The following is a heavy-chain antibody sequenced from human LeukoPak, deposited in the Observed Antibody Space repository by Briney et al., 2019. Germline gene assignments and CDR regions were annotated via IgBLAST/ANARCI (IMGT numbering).Heavy chain of an antibody. V-gene: IGHV3-48*03. J-gene: IGHJ3*02. CDR2: ISSSGTTT. Sequence: GGSLRLSCAASGFTFSSYEMNWVRQAPGKGLEWLSYISSSGTTTYYADSMKGRFTISRDNAMSSLNLQMNSLRGEDTATYYSARNFAEAFDIWGQGTMVTVSS. CDR1: GFTFSSYE. CDR3: ARNFAEAFDI.